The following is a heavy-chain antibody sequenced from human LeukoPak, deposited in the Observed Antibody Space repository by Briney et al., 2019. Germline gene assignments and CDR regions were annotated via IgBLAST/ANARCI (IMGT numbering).Heavy chain of an antibody. V-gene: IGHV4-39*02. CDR3: AREGTYGDYRGFDP. J-gene: IGHJ5*02. CDR1: GGSISSSNYY. CDR2: IYYSGST. D-gene: IGHD4-17*01. Sequence: PSETLSLTCTVSGGSISSSNYYWGWIRQPPGKGLEWIGSIYYSGSTYYNTSLKSRVTISLDTSKNQFSLKLNSVTAADTAVYYCAREGTYGDYRGFDPWGQGTLVTVSS.